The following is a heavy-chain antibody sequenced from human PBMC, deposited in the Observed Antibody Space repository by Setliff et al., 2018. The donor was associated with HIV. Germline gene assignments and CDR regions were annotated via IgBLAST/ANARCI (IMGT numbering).Heavy chain of an antibody. Sequence: ETLSLTCSVSGDSVSDYYWSWIRQPPGKGLEWIGDISTFRGTNYSPSLQSRATISMDTSKNQLSLNLSSATAADTAVYYCSRGTFGGVIAQYYFDYWGQGTLVTVSS. D-gene: IGHD3-16*02. V-gene: IGHV4-4*09. CDR1: GDSVSDYY. CDR2: ISTFRGT. J-gene: IGHJ4*02. CDR3: SRGTFGGVIAQYYFDY.